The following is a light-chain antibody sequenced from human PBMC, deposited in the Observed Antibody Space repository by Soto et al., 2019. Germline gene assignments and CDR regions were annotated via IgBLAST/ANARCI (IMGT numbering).Light chain of an antibody. J-gene: IGKJ2*01. CDR1: QSISSY. V-gene: IGKV1-39*01. CDR3: PQSYNALIP. Sequence: DVEMTQNPSSLSASVGDRVTITCRASQSISSYLNWYQQKPGKAPQLLIYVASRLESGVPSRFSGSGSGTDFTLTISSLQPEDFATYYCPQSYNALIPFG. CDR2: VAS.